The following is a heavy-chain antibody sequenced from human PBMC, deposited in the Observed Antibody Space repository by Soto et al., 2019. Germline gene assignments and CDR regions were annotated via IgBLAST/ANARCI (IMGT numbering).Heavy chain of an antibody. V-gene: IGHV3-23*01. Sequence: PGGSLGLSCAASGFPFSTYAMSWVRQAPGKGLEWVSTINNSGGGTYSPDSMKGRFTISRDNSKNTVYLQMNSLRAEDTAVFYCAKERSSGWSFDYWGQGTLVTVSS. D-gene: IGHD6-19*01. J-gene: IGHJ4*02. CDR2: INNSGGGT. CDR1: GFPFSTYA. CDR3: AKERSSGWSFDY.